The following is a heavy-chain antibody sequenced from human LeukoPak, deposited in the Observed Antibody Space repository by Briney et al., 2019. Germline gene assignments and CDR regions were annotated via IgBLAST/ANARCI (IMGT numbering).Heavy chain of an antibody. CDR3: AKDGSAYYYGSGSSDQPFDY. CDR1: RFTFSSYG. J-gene: IGHJ4*02. CDR2: ISGSGYRT. V-gene: IGHV3-23*01. D-gene: IGHD3-10*01. Sequence: PGGTLRLSCAASRFTFSSYGMSWVRQTPGKGLEWVSGISGSGYRTYYADSVKGRFTISRDNSKNTLYLQMNSLRAEDTAIYYCAKDGSAYYYGSGSSDQPFDYWGQGTLVTVSS.